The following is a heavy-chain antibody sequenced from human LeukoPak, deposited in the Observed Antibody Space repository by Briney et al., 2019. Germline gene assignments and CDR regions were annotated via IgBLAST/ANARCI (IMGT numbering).Heavy chain of an antibody. D-gene: IGHD1-26*01. Sequence: GGSLRLSCAASGFTFTDYAIHWVRQAPGKGLEWVAVISYDGDHKYYPDSVKGRFTISRDNSKDTVYLQMNSLRVEDTAVYFCAREYYSGNYYVFDYWGQGTLVTVSS. CDR1: GFTFTDYA. V-gene: IGHV3-30-3*01. J-gene: IGHJ4*02. CDR2: ISYDGDHK. CDR3: AREYYSGNYYVFDY.